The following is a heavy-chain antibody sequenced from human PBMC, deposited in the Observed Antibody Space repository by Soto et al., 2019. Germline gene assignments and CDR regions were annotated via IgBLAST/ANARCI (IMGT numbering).Heavy chain of an antibody. CDR3: VRKAVAVAGTYDY. V-gene: IGHV3-11*01. CDR1: GFTFSDHP. J-gene: IGHJ4*02. CDR2: ISGSGSSI. Sequence: QVQVVESGGGLVRPGQSLRLSCAASGFTFSDHPMSWIRQAPGKGLQWVAYISGSGSSIYYADSVKGRFTITRDNAKNSLYLQMNSLRAEDTAVYHCVRKAVAVAGTYDYWGQGTLVTVSS. D-gene: IGHD6-19*01.